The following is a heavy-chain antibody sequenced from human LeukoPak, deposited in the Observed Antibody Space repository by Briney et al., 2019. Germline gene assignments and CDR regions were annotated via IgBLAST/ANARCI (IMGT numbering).Heavy chain of an antibody. CDR2: INHSGST. V-gene: IGHV4-39*07. CDR1: GGSISSSSYY. CDR3: ARGRLAVDY. D-gene: IGHD3-9*01. Sequence: SETLSLTCTVSGGSISSSSYYWGWIRQPPGKGLEWIGEINHSGSTNYNPSLKSRVTISVDTSKNQFSLKLSSVTAADTAVYYCARGRLAVDYWGQGTLVTVSS. J-gene: IGHJ4*02.